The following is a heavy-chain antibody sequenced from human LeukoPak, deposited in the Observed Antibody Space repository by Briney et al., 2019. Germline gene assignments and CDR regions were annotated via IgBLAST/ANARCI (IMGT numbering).Heavy chain of an antibody. D-gene: IGHD1-26*01. CDR2: IYYSGST. CDR3: ARKTPNSGSYSGAFDI. CDR1: GGSISSYY. J-gene: IGHJ3*02. Sequence: SETRSLTCTVSGGSISSYYWSWIRQPPGKGLEWIGYIYYSGSTNYNPSLKSRVTISVDTSKNQFSLKLSSVTAADTAVYYCARKTPNSGSYSGAFDIWGQGTMVTVSS. V-gene: IGHV4-59*01.